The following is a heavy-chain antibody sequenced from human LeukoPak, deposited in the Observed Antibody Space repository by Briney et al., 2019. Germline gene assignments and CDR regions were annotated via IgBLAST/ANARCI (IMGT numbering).Heavy chain of an antibody. J-gene: IGHJ4*02. CDR1: VFTFSSYA. Sequence: GRSLRLSCAASVFTFSSYAMHWVRQAPGKGLEWVAVISYDGSNKYYADSVKGRFTISRDNSKNTLYLQMNSLRAEDTAVYYCARDLGNFWSGYYNPRIDYWGQGTLVTVSS. CDR2: ISYDGSNK. CDR3: ARDLGNFWSGYYNPRIDY. D-gene: IGHD3-3*01. V-gene: IGHV3-30*04.